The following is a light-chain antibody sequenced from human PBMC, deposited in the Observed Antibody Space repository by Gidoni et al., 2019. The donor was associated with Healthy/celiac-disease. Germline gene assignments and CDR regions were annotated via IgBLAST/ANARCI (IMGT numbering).Light chain of an antibody. CDR3: SAWDSSLSAWM. CDR1: SNNVGNQG. Sequence: QAGLTQPPSVSKGLRQTATLTCTGNSNNVGNQGAAWLQQHQGHPPKLLYYRNNNRPSGISERLSASRSGNTASLTITGLQPEDEADYYCSAWDSSLSAWMFGGGTKLTVL. CDR2: RNN. V-gene: IGLV10-54*01. J-gene: IGLJ3*02.